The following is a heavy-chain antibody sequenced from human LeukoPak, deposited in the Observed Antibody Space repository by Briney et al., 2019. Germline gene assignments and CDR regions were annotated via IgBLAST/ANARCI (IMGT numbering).Heavy chain of an antibody. V-gene: IGHV4-34*01. J-gene: IGHJ4*02. CDR2: INYSGST. D-gene: IGHD2-2*01. CDR1: GGSFSGYY. CDR3: ARLHTNSGDDC. Sequence: PSETLSLTCAVYGGSFSGYYWSWIRQPPGKGLEWIGDINYSGSTNCNPSLKSRVTISVDTSKNQFSLKLSSVTAADTAVYYCARLHTNSGDDCWGQGTLVTVSS.